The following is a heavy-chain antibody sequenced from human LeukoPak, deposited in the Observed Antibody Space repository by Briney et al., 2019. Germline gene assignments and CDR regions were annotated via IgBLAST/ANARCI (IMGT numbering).Heavy chain of an antibody. CDR1: GFTFSSYW. Sequence: GGSLRLSCAASGFTFSSYWMHWVRQAPGKGLEWVSGISWNSGSIGYADSVKGRFTISRDNAKNSLYLQMNSLRAEDTALYYCAKDMAVAGYYDSSGYYEGAFDIWGQGTMVTVSS. J-gene: IGHJ3*02. CDR2: ISWNSGSI. CDR3: AKDMAVAGYYDSSGYYEGAFDI. V-gene: IGHV3-9*01. D-gene: IGHD3-22*01.